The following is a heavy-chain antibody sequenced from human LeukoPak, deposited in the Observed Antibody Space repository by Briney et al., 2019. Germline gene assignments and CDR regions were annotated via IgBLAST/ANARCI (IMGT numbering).Heavy chain of an antibody. J-gene: IGHJ4*02. V-gene: IGHV4-34*01. CDR2: INHSGST. CDR3: ARAEGGLQLLQLPQYYFDY. CDR1: GGSFSGYY. Sequence: SETLPLTCAVYGGSFSGYYWSWIRQPPGKGLEWIGEINHSGSTNYNPSLKSRVTISVDTSKNQFSLKLSSVSAADTAVYYCARAEGGLQLLQLPQYYFDYWGQGTLVTVSS. D-gene: IGHD5-24*01.